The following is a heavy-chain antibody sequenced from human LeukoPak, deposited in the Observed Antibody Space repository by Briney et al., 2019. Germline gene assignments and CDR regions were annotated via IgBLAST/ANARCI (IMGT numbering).Heavy chain of an antibody. V-gene: IGHV1-69*13. J-gene: IGHJ6*03. D-gene: IGHD2-8*01. CDR3: TSDRGYCRNSDCYHYYMDV. CDR1: GGTFNSYP. CDR2: IMPSFGPT. Sequence: SVKVSCKASGGTFNSYPINWVRQAPGLGLEWMGGIMPSFGPTNYAQKFQGRVTITAGESTSTVYITLSSLRYEDTPVYYCTSDRGYCRNSDCYHYYMDVCGGGNTATVSS.